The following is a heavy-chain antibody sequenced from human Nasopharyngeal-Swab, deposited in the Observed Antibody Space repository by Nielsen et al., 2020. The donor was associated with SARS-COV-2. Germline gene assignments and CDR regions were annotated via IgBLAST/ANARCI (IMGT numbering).Heavy chain of an antibody. CDR2: IIPLSSIT. CDR3: VRLRKDLTGYFFVFES. V-gene: IGHV1-69*13. CDR1: GDTFTNYA. D-gene: IGHD3-9*01. J-gene: IGHJ4*02. Sequence: SVKVSCKASGDTFTNYAISWVRQAPGHGLEWVGGIIPLSSITNYARDFRGRVTMSADESMTTAYMDLSSLRSEDTAVYYCVRLRKDLTGYFFVFESWGQGTLVSVSS.